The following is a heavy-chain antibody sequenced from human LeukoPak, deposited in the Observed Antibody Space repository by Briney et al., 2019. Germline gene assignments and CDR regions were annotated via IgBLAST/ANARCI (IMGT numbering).Heavy chain of an antibody. J-gene: IGHJ3*02. CDR3: TKDKSARSSYGDAFDI. CDR1: GGTFSSYA. CDR2: IIPILGIA. V-gene: IGHV1-69*04. Sequence: ASVKVSCKASGGTFSSYAISWVRQAPGQGLEWMGRIIPILGIANYAQKFQGRVTITADKSTSTAYMELSSLRAEDTALYYCTKDKSARSSYGDAFDIWGQGTVVTVSS. D-gene: IGHD6-6*01.